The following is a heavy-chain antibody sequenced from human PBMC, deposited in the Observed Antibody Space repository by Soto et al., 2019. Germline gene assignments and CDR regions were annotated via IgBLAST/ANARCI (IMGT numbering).Heavy chain of an antibody. D-gene: IGHD3-22*01. CDR2: TYYRSKWYN. J-gene: IGHJ3*02. CDR3: ARLFYYDSSGYSDPAFDI. V-gene: IGHV6-1*01. CDR1: VDSVSSNSAA. Sequence: SQTLSLTCAISVDSVSSNSAAWNWIMQSPSRGLEWLGRTYYRSKWYNDYAVSVKSRITINPDTSKNQFSLQLNSVTPEDTAVYYCARLFYYDSSGYSDPAFDIWGQGTIVTVS.